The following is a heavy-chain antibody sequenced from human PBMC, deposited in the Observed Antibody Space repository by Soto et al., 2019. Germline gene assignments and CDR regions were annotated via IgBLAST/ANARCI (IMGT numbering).Heavy chain of an antibody. D-gene: IGHD1-1*01. CDR2: IYYSGST. V-gene: IGHV4-59*01. CDR1: GGSISSYY. Sequence: PSETLSLTCTVSGGSISSYYWSWIRQPPGKGLEWIGYIYYSGSTNYNPSLKSRVTISVDTSKNQFSLKLSSVTAADTAVYYCARFSSGTAAYYFDYWGQGTLVTVSS. CDR3: ARFSSGTAAYYFDY. J-gene: IGHJ4*02.